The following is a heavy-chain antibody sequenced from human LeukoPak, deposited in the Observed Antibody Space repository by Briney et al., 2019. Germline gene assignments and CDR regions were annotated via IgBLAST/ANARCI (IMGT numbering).Heavy chain of an antibody. CDR3: ARHGFYGDYALAFDI. V-gene: IGHV4-34*01. CDR2: INHSGST. CDR1: GGSFSGYY. Sequence: SETLSLTCAVYGGSFSGYYWSWIRQPPGKGLEWIGEINHSGSTNYNPSLKSRVTISVDTSKNQFSLKLSSVTAADTAVYYCARHGFYGDYALAFDIWGQGTMVTVSS. J-gene: IGHJ3*02. D-gene: IGHD4-17*01.